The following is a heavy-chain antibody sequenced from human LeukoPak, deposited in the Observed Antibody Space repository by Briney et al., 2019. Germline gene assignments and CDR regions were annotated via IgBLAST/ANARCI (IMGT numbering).Heavy chain of an antibody. Sequence: PSETLSLTCAVSGGSISSNNWWGWVRQPPGKGLEWIGEIYHSGSPNYNPSLKSRVTISVDKSRNHFSLNLSSVTAADTAVYYCARLLGYCSGGSCYHWFDPWGQGTLVTVSS. CDR2: IYHSGSP. CDR3: ARLLGYCSGGSCYHWFDP. V-gene: IGHV4-4*02. J-gene: IGHJ5*02. D-gene: IGHD2-15*01. CDR1: GGSISSNNW.